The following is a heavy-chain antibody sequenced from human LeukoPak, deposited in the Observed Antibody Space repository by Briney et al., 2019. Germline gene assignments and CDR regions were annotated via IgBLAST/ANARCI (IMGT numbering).Heavy chain of an antibody. V-gene: IGHV4-39*01. J-gene: IGHJ5*02. D-gene: IGHD6-13*01. CDR3: ARGAMGGSSWYGSWFDP. CDR1: GGSISSSSYY. CDR2: IYYSGST. Sequence: SETLSLTCTVSGGSISSSSYYWGRIRQPPGKGLEWIGSIYYSGSTYYNPSLKSRVTISVDTSKNQFSLKLSSVTAADTAVYYCARGAMGGSSWYGSWFDPWGQGTLVTVSS.